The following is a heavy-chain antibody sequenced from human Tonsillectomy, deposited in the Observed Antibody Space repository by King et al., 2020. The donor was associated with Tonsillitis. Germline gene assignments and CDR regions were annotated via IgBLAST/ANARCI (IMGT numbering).Heavy chain of an antibody. CDR1: GGSFSGYY. D-gene: IGHD3-3*01. Sequence: VQLQQWGAGLLKPSETLSLTCAVYGGSFSGYYWSWIRQPPGKGLEWIGEINHSGSTNYNPSLKSRVTISVDTSKNQFSLKLSSVTAADTAVYYCARVGRGLRFLEWLLSERHFDYWGQGTLVTVSS. CDR3: ARVGRGLRFLEWLLSERHFDY. J-gene: IGHJ4*02. V-gene: IGHV4-34*01. CDR2: INHSGST.